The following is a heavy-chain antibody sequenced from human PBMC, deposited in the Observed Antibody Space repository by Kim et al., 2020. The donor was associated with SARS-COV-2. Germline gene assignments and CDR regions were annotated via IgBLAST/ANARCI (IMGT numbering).Heavy chain of an antibody. D-gene: IGHD3-22*01. J-gene: IGHJ4*02. CDR3: AKGDYDPK. CDR2: DGINT. Sequence: DGINTFDADAVKGRFTVSRDNAKNPLYLQMNSLKAEDTAVYYCAKGDYDPKWGQGTLVTVSS. V-gene: IGHV3-74*01.